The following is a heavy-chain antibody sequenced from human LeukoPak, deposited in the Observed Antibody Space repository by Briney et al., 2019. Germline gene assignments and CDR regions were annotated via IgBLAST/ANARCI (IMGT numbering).Heavy chain of an antibody. Sequence: PSETLSLTCAVYGGSFSGYYWSWIRQPPGKELEWIGEINHSGSTNYNPPLKSRVTISVDTSKNQFSLKLSSVTAADTAVYYCARGRVVIARYYFDYWGQGTLVTVSS. V-gene: IGHV4-34*01. CDR1: GGSFSGYY. D-gene: IGHD2-21*01. CDR3: ARGRVVIARYYFDY. CDR2: INHSGST. J-gene: IGHJ4*02.